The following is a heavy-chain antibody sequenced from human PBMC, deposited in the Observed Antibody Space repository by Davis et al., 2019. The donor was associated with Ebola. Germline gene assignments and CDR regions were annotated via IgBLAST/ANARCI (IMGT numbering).Heavy chain of an antibody. Sequence: KVSCKGSGYSFTSYWISWVRQMPGKGLEWMGRIDPSDSYTNYSPSFQGHVTISADKSISTAYLQWSSLKASDTAMYYCARPSYYYYDMDVWGQGTTVTVSS. J-gene: IGHJ6*02. CDR3: ARPSYYYYDMDV. CDR1: GYSFTSYW. V-gene: IGHV5-10-1*01. CDR2: IDPSDSYT.